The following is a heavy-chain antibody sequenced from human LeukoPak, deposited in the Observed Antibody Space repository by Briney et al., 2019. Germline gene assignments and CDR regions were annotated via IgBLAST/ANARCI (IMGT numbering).Heavy chain of an antibody. CDR2: INHSGST. J-gene: IGHJ4*02. CDR3: ARVLAAGSPYYFDY. D-gene: IGHD6-13*01. V-gene: IGHV4-34*01. CDR1: GGSFTGYY. Sequence: PSETLSLTCAVSGGSFTGYYWSWIRQPPGKGLEWIGEINHSGSTNYNPSLKSRVTISVDTSKNQFSLKLSSVTAADTAVYYCARVLAAGSPYYFDYWGQGTLVTVSS.